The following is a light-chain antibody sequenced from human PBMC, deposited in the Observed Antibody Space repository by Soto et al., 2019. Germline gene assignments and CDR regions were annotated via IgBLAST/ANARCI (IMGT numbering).Light chain of an antibody. J-gene: IGKJ2*01. V-gene: IGKV1-5*03. CDR3: QQYSSLYT. Sequence: DIQMTQSPSTLSASVGDRVTITCRASQSISSWLAWYQQKPGKAPNLLIYKASNLESGVPSRFSGSGSGTEFTLTISSLQPDESATYYCQQYSSLYTFGQGTKLEI. CDR2: KAS. CDR1: QSISSW.